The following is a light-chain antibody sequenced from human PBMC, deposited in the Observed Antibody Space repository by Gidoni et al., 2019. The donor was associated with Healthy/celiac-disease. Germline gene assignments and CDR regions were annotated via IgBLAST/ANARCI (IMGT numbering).Light chain of an antibody. V-gene: IGKV1-8*01. CDR1: QGISSY. CDR2: AAS. CDR3: QQYYSYPPEYT. Sequence: AIRMTQSPSSFSASTGDRVTITCRASQGISSYLAWYQQKPGKAPKLLIYAASTLQSGVPSRFSGSGSGTDFTLTISCLQSEDFATYYCQQYYSYPPEYTFXXXTKLEIK. J-gene: IGKJ2*01.